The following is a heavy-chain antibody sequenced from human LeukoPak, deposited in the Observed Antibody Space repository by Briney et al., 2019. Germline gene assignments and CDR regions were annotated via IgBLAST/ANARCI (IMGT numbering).Heavy chain of an antibody. CDR1: GFTFSSYS. V-gene: IGHV3-74*01. J-gene: IGHJ6*02. CDR3: ARDGYCSSTSCPTYYYYGMDV. CDR2: INSDGSTT. D-gene: IGHD2-2*03. Sequence: GGSLRLSCAASGFTFSSYSMNWVRQAPGKGLVWVSRINSDGSTTTYADSVKGRFTISRDNAKNSLYLQMNSLRAEDTAVYYCARDGYCSSTSCPTYYYYGMDVWGQGTTVTVSS.